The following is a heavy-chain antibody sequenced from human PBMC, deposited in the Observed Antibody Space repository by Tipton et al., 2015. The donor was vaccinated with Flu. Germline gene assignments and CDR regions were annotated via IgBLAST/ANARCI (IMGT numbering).Heavy chain of an antibody. CDR3: AKNMDSLFFFDF. Sequence: SLRLFCGASGFSFRSYAMSWVRQAPGKGLEWVSTMTGSGAGTYSADSVKGRFTISRDNSKNTLYLQMDSLRADDTAIYFCAKNMDSLFFFDFWGQGTRVTVSS. J-gene: IGHJ4*02. CDR1: GFSFRSYA. CDR2: MTGSGAGT. D-gene: IGHD2/OR15-2a*01. V-gene: IGHV3-23*01.